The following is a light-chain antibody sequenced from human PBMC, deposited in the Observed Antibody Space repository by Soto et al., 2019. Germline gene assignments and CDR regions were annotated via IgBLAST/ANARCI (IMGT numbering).Light chain of an antibody. Sequence: QSALAQPASVSGSPGQSVTIFCTGTGTDVGGFNFVSWYQQLPGEAPKLIIYAVSDRPSGVSDRFSGSKSGISASLTISGLQTEDEADYYCISYTDRQSYLFGTGTKVTVL. J-gene: IGLJ1*01. CDR1: GTDVGGFNF. CDR3: ISYTDRQSYL. V-gene: IGLV2-14*03. CDR2: AVS.